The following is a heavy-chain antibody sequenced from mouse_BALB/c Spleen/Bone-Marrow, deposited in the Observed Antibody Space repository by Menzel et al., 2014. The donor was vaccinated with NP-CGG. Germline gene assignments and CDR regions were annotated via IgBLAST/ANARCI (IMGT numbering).Heavy chain of an antibody. CDR2: IRSKSYDYAT. CDR3: VKNNYDGTMDY. D-gene: IGHD1-1*01. Sequence: EVQRVESGGGLVQPKGSLKLSCAASGFTFNTNAMNWVRQAPGKGLEWVARIRSKSYDYATFYADSVKDRFTISRDDSQSMLYLQMNNLKTEDTAMYYCVKNNYDGTMDYWGQGTSVTVSS. J-gene: IGHJ4*01. CDR1: GFTFNTNA. V-gene: IGHV10S3*01.